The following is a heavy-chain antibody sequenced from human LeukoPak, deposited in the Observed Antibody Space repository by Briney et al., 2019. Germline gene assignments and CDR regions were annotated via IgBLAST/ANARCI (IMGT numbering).Heavy chain of an antibody. CDR3: AKPTYGSGSPDY. CDR2: ISDSGIST. Sequence: PGGSLRLSSAASGFTFSSYALSWVRQAPGKGLEWVSGISDSGISTYYADSVKGRFTISRDNSKNTLYLQMNSLRAEDTAVYYCAKPTYGSGSPDYWGQGTLVTVSS. D-gene: IGHD3-10*01. CDR1: GFTFSSYA. V-gene: IGHV3-23*01. J-gene: IGHJ4*02.